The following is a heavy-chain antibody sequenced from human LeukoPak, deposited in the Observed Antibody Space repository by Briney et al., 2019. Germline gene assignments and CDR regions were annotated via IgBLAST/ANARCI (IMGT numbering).Heavy chain of an antibody. CDR2: ISWNSGDI. V-gene: IGHV3-9*01. CDR3: AKDMASDYYGSGSYYSRYSQYFGMDV. J-gene: IGHJ6*02. CDR1: GFTFDDYA. D-gene: IGHD3-10*01. Sequence: GGSLRLSCVASGFTFDDYAMHWVRQAPGKGLEWVSGISWNSGDIGYADSVKGRFIISRDNAKNSLYLQMNSLRTEDTALYYCAKDMASDYYGSGSYYSRYSQYFGMDVWGQGTTVTVSS.